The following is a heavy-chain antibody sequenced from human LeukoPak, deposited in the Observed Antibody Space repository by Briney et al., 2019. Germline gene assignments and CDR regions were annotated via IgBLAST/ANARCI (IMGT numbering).Heavy chain of an antibody. J-gene: IGHJ4*02. D-gene: IGHD1-7*01. CDR1: GGSISSYY. V-gene: IGHV4-59*08. CDR3: ARLGALLELLGPGGAFDY. Sequence: SETLSLTCTVSGGSISSYYWSWIRQPPGKGLEWIGYIYHSGSTYYNPSLKSRVTISVDTSKNQFSLKLSSVTAADTAVYYCARLGALLELLGPGGAFDYWGQGTLVTVSS. CDR2: IYHSGST.